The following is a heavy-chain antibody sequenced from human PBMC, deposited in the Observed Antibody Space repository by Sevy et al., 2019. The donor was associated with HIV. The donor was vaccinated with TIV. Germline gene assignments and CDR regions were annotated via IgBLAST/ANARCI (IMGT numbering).Heavy chain of an antibody. V-gene: IGHV3-48*03. Sequence: GGSLRLSCTASGFTFSSYEMNWVRQAPGKGLEWVSYITLSGSTINYADSVKGRFTISRDKAKNSLYLQMNSLRAEDTAVYYCARDRQGITVAGTAIDYWGQGTLVTVSS. CDR1: GFTFSSYE. CDR2: ITLSGSTI. CDR3: ARDRQGITVAGTAIDY. J-gene: IGHJ4*02. D-gene: IGHD6-19*01.